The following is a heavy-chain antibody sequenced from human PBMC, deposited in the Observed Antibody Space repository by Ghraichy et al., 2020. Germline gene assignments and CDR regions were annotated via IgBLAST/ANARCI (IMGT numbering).Heavy chain of an antibody. CDR2: IYSGGNT. Sequence: GGSLRLSCAASGFTVSNNFMTWVRQAPGKGLEWVSLIYSGGNTYYADSVKGRSTISRESYKNTLYLQMNSLRAGDTAVYYCAWLPRFWGQGTQVTVSS. CDR1: GFTVSNNF. J-gene: IGHJ4*02. V-gene: IGHV3-53*01. D-gene: IGHD3-16*01. CDR3: AWLPRF.